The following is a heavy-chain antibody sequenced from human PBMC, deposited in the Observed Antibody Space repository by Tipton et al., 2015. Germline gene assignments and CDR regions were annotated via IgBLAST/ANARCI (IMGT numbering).Heavy chain of an antibody. CDR3: ARATWIPDYFDY. CDR2: MKPNNGNT. V-gene: IGHV1-8*01. D-gene: IGHD5-12*01. J-gene: IGHJ4*02. Sequence: QLVQSGAEVKKPGASVKVSCKASGYTFISYDINWVRQATGQGLEWMGWMKPNNGNTGYAQRFQGRVTMTRDTSTSTVYMELSSLRSEDTAVYYCARATWIPDYFDYWGQGTLVTVSS. CDR1: GYTFISYD.